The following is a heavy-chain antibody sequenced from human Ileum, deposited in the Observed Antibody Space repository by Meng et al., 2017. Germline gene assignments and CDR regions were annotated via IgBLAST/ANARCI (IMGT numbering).Heavy chain of an antibody. D-gene: IGHD3-10*01. CDR3: AKDSSLWFGILVNYFDY. CDR1: GFTFSSHA. Sequence: GESLKISCAASGFTFSSHAVSWVRQAPGKGLELVSAISGSGDSTYYADSVRGRFTISRDNSKNTLFLQMNSLRAEDTAVYYCAKDSSLWFGILVNYFDYWGQGTLVTVSS. J-gene: IGHJ4*02. CDR2: ISGSGDST. V-gene: IGHV3-23*01.